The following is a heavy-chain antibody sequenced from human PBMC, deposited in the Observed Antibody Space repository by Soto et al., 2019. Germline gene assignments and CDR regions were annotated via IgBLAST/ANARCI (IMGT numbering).Heavy chain of an antibody. CDR3: AKRDVPHSTSNAYFYDH. CDR1: GFPLAPST. J-gene: IGHJ4*02. D-gene: IGHD2-21*02. Sequence: GGSLRLSCRVSGFPLAPSTMSWVRQAPGKGLEWVSTISVSVGSTYSADSVQGRFTVSSDISDNTLFLRMTSLTADDTAVYFCAKRDVPHSTSNAYFYDHWGRGVLVTVSS. CDR2: ISVSVGST. V-gene: IGHV3-23*01.